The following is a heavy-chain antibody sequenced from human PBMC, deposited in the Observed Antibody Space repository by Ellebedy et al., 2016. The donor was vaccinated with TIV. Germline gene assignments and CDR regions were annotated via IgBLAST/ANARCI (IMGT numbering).Heavy chain of an antibody. V-gene: IGHV3-15*01. Sequence: GGSLRLSCAASGFTFSNAWMSWVRQAPGKGLEWVGRIKSKTDGGTTDYAAPVKGRFTISRDDSKNTLYLQMNSLKTEDTAVYHCTTCSGWYKVFDYWGQGALVTVSS. CDR2: IKSKTDGGTT. CDR3: TTCSGWYKVFDY. J-gene: IGHJ4*02. D-gene: IGHD6-19*01. CDR1: GFTFSNAW.